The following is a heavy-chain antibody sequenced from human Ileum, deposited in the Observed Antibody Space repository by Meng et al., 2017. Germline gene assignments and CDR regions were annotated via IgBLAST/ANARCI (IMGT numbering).Heavy chain of an antibody. CDR1: GYSISSGYY. D-gene: IGHD3-22*01. CDR3: ARTRFNGSSGYFEFGY. Sequence: SETLSLTCAVSGYSISSGYYWGWIRQPPGKGLERIGSIFHSGKTLNNPSLKSRVTVSVDTSTNQFSLQLTSVTAADTAVYYCARTRFNGSSGYFEFGYWGQGILVTVSS. CDR2: IFHSGKT. J-gene: IGHJ4*02. V-gene: IGHV4-38-2*01.